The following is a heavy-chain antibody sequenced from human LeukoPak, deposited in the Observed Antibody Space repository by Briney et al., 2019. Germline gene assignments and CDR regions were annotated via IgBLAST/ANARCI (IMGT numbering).Heavy chain of an antibody. CDR1: GYSISTGYY. CDR2: FYHGGST. D-gene: IGHD2-2*01. CDR3: ARDGIVEVPAAMSWFDP. V-gene: IGHV4-38-2*02. J-gene: IGHJ5*02. Sequence: SETLSLTCTVSGYSISTGYYWDWIRQPPGKGLEWIGTFYHGGSTYYNPSLKSRVTISVDTSKNQFSLNLTSVTAADTAVYYCARDGIVEVPAAMSWFDPWGQGTLVTVSS.